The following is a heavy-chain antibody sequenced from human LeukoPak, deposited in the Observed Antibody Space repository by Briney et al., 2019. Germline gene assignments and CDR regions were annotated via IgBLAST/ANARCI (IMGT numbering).Heavy chain of an antibody. Sequence: ASVKVSCKASGYTFTSFGISWVRQAPGQGLEWMGWISAYNGNTNFAQKLQGRVTMTTDTSTSTAYMELRSLRAEDTAVYYCAKDGGYQLLNYYYYMDVWGKGTTVTVSS. V-gene: IGHV1-18*01. D-gene: IGHD2-2*01. CDR2: ISAYNGNT. CDR3: AKDGGYQLLNYYYYMDV. CDR1: GYTFTSFG. J-gene: IGHJ6*03.